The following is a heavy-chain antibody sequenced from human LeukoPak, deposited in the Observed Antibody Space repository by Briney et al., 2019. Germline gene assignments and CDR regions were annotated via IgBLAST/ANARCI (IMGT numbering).Heavy chain of an antibody. V-gene: IGHV1-46*01. CDR1: GYTFTDYY. D-gene: IGHD3-22*01. J-gene: IGHJ3*01. CDR3: ARGRHYYESSDYYYEGDAFDV. CDR2: INPSGGSI. Sequence: ASVKVSCKASGYTFTDYYMHWVRQAPGQGLEWMGIINPSGGSITYAQMFQGRVTMTGDMSTSTVYMELSSLRSEDTSVYYCARGRHYYESSDYYYEGDAFDVWGQGTMVTVSS.